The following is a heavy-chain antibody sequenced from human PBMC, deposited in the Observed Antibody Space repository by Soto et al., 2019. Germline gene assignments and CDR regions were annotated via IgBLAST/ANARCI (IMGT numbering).Heavy chain of an antibody. CDR1: GGSFSDYY. J-gene: IGHJ2*01. V-gene: IGHV4-34*01. D-gene: IGHD1-1*01. CDR3: ARGPRKALAYNSWYFDL. CDR2: INHSGIT. Sequence: SETLSLTCAVFGGSFSDYYWSWIRQPPGKGLEWIGEINHSGITNYNPSLKSRVSISVDTSQNQFSLKLSSVTAAETAMYLCARGPRKALAYNSWYFDLWGRGTLVTVS.